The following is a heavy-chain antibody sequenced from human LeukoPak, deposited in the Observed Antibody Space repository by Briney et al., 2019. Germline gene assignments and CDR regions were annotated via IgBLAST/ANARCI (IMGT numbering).Heavy chain of an antibody. D-gene: IGHD1-26*01. CDR3: ARDRPYSGSYKGLAFDI. CDR2: IYTSGST. V-gene: IGHV4-4*07. J-gene: IGHJ3*02. Sequence: PSETLSLTCTVSGGSISSYYWGWIRQPAGKGLEWIGRIYTSGSTNYNPSLKSRVTMSVDTSKNQFSLKLSSVTAADTAVYYCARDRPYSGSYKGLAFDIWGQGTMVTVSS. CDR1: GGSISSYY.